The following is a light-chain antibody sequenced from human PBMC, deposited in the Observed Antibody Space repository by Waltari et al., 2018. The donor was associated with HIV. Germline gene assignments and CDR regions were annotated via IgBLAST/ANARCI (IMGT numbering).Light chain of an antibody. J-gene: IGLJ1*01. Sequence: QSALTQPASVSGSPGQSITISCTGTNNDVGSSNYVSWHQQHPGEAPKLIIHDVSDRPSGISNRLAGSKSGNTASLTISGLQTEDEADYYCSSYTSSTTYVFGTGTRVTVL. CDR2: DVS. CDR3: SSYTSSTTYV. CDR1: NNDVGSSNY. V-gene: IGLV2-14*03.